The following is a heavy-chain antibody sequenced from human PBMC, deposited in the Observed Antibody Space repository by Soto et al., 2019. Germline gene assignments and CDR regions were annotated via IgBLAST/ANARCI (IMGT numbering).Heavy chain of an antibody. CDR2: IFHSGST. CDR1: GASISSSNW. V-gene: IGHV4-4*02. D-gene: IGHD3-10*01. Sequence: SETLSLTCTVSGASISSSNWWSWVRQPPGKGLEWIGEIFHSGSTNYNPSLKSRVTISVDTSKNQFSLKLSSVTAADTAVYYCVSYDRKSGRYSLDYWGQAPLVTVSS. CDR3: VSYDRKSGRYSLDY. J-gene: IGHJ4*02.